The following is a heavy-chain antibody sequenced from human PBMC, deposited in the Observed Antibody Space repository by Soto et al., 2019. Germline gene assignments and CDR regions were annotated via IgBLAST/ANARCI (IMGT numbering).Heavy chain of an antibody. CDR3: ARGRGSSWYYYYYGMDV. CDR2: INHSGST. J-gene: IGHJ6*02. CDR1: GGSFSGYY. D-gene: IGHD6-13*01. Sequence: SETLSLTCAVYGGSFSGYYWSWIRQPPGKGLEWIGEINHSGSTNYNPSLKSRVTISVDTSKNQFSLKLSSVTAADTTVYYCARGRGSSWYYYYYGMDVWGQGTTVTVSS. V-gene: IGHV4-34*01.